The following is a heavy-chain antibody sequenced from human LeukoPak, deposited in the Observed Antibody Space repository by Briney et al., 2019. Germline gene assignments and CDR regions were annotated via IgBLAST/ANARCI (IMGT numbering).Heavy chain of an antibody. CDR2: IYYSGST. D-gene: IGHD3-10*01. Sequence: SDTLSLTCTVSGGSISRYYWSWIRQPPGKGLEWIGYIYYSGSTKYNPSLKSRVTISVDTSKNQFSLKLSSVTAADTAVYYCARSEGSGSYFDYWGQGTLVTVSS. V-gene: IGHV4-59*07. J-gene: IGHJ4*02. CDR1: GGSISRYY. CDR3: ARSEGSGSYFDY.